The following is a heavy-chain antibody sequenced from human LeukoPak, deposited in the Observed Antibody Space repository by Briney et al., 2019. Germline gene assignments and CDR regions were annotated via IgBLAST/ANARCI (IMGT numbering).Heavy chain of an antibody. CDR1: GYTFTSYA. CDR3: ARGRGSYSRDAFDI. J-gene: IGHJ3*02. D-gene: IGHD1-26*01. Sequence: GASVKVSCKASGYTFTSYAMNWVRQAPGQGLEWMGWINPSDGTTSYAQKFQGRVTMTRDTSTSTVYMELSSLRSEDTAVYYCARGRGSYSRDAFDIWGQGTMVTVSS. V-gene: IGHV1-46*01. CDR2: INPSDGTT.